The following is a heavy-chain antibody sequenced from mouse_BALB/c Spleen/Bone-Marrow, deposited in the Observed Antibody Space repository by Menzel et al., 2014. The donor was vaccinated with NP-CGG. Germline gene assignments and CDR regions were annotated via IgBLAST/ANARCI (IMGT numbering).Heavy chain of an antibody. J-gene: IGHJ3*01. CDR1: EYEFPSHD. D-gene: IGHD2-4*01. CDR3: ARRGDYDWFAY. Sequence: EVKVEESGGGLVEPGESLKLSCESNEYEFPSHDMSWVRKTPEKRLELVAAINSDGGSTYHPDTMESRFIISRDNTKNTLYMQMSSLRSEDTALYYCARRGDYDWFAYCGQGTQVTVSA. V-gene: IGHV5-2*03. CDR2: INSDGGST.